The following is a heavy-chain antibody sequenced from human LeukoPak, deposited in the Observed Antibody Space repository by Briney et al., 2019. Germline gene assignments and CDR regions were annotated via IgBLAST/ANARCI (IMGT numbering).Heavy chain of an antibody. Sequence: GGSLRLSCAASGFTFSSYGMHWVRQAPGKGLEWISYISTNRGTIWYADSVKGRFSISRDNAKNSLFLHMNSLRAEDTAVYYCVRDLTIVGVAQVHHWGQGTLVTVSS. D-gene: IGHD1-26*01. CDR1: GFTFSSYG. V-gene: IGHV3-48*01. CDR3: VRDLTIVGVAQVHH. CDR2: ISTNRGTI. J-gene: IGHJ5*02.